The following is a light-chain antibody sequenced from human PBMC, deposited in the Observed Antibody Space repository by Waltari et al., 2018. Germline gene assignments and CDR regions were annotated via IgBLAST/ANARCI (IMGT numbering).Light chain of an antibody. V-gene: IGKV1-5*03. Sequence: DIQMTQSPSTLSASVGDRLTITCRASQSISGWLAWYQQKPGQAPKLLIYTASSLDSGVPSRFSGSGSGTEFTLTISSLQPDDFATYYCQQYNSYSHTFGQGTKLEIK. J-gene: IGKJ2*01. CDR3: QQYNSYSHT. CDR2: TAS. CDR1: QSISGW.